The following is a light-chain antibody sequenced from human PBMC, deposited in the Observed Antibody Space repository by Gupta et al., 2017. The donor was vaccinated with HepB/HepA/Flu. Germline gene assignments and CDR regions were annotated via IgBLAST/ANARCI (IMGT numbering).Light chain of an antibody. J-gene: IGLJ1*01. CDR2: DVT. CDR3: CADAGNNNWV. CDR1: DSV. Sequence: QSALTQPPSASGSPGQSVTISCPGTDSVSWYQQHPGKAPNLLIYDVTKRPSGVPDRFSGSKSGNTASLTVSGRQDEDEADYYCCADAGNNNWVFGTGTKVTV. V-gene: IGLV2-8*01.